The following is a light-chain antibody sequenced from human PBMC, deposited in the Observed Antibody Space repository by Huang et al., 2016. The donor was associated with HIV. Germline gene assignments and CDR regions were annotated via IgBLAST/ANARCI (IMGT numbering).Light chain of an antibody. J-gene: IGKJ2*01. CDR1: QSISRY. Sequence: DIQMTQSPSSLSASVGDTVTITCRAGQSISRYWNWYQQKPGKAPTLLIYAASTLQSGGPGRFTGSGSGTDFTLTITNPQPDDSATYYCQQSYTGPRYTFGQGTKLEI. CDR3: QQSYTGPRYT. CDR2: AAS. V-gene: IGKV1-39*01.